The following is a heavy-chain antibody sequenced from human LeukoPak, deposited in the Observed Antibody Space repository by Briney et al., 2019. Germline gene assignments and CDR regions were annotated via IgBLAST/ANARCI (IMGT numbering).Heavy chain of an antibody. Sequence: SETLSLTCTVSGGSISSYYRSWIRQPPGKGLEWIGYIYYSGSTNYNPSLKSRVTISVDTSKNQFSLKLSSVTAADTAVYYCARGLGGNYYDSSGFDYWGQGTLVTVSS. J-gene: IGHJ4*02. CDR1: GGSISSYY. CDR2: IYYSGST. V-gene: IGHV4-59*01. CDR3: ARGLGGNYYDSSGFDY. D-gene: IGHD3-22*01.